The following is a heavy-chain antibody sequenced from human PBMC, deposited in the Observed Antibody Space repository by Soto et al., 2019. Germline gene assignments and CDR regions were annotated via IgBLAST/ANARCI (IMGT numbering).Heavy chain of an antibody. CDR3: ATIRDGYNVHFFYGMDV. J-gene: IGHJ6*02. CDR2: IIPIYGSA. Sequence: QVQLVQSGPEVKRPGSSVKVSCKASGGTFNSYSFSWVRQAPGQGLEWMGGIIPIYGSAHYAQNFQGRFTITADESTSTVATDLSSLRSDDTAIYYCATIRDGYNVHFFYGMDVCGQGTTVTVSS. V-gene: IGHV1-69*12. D-gene: IGHD5-12*01. CDR1: GGTFNSYS.